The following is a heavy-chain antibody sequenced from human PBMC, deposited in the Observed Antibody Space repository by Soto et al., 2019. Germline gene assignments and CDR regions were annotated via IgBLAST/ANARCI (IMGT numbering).Heavy chain of an antibody. Sequence: QVQLQQWGAGLLKPSETLSLTCAVYGGSFSGYYWSCIRQPPGKGLEWIGEINHSGSTNYNPSLKSRVTISVDTSKNQFSLKLSSVTAADTAVYYCARGGMDGDYLRWFDPWGQGTLVTVSS. CDR3: ARGGMDGDYLRWFDP. J-gene: IGHJ5*02. CDR1: GGSFSGYY. CDR2: INHSGST. V-gene: IGHV4-34*01. D-gene: IGHD4-17*01.